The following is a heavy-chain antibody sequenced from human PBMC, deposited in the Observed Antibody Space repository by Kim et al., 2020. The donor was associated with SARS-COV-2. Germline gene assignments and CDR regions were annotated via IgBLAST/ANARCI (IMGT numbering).Heavy chain of an antibody. V-gene: IGHV3-23*01. D-gene: IGHD3-9*01. J-gene: IGHJ6*02. Sequence: GRFTISRDNSKNTLYLQMNSLRAEDTAVYYCAKGGRVYDKRDYYYYGMDVWGQGTTVTVSS. CDR3: AKGGRVYDKRDYYYYGMDV.